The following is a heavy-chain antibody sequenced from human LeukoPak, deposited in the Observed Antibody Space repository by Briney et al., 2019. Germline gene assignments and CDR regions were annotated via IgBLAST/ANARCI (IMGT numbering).Heavy chain of an antibody. Sequence: PGGSLRLSCAASGFTFSSYAMHWVRQAPGKGLEWVAVISYDGSNKYYADSVKGRFTISRDNSKNTLYLQMNSLRAEDTAVYYCARGRRGSSWYHAVDYWGQGTLVTVSS. CDR1: GFTFSSYA. CDR3: ARGRRGSSWYHAVDY. CDR2: ISYDGSNK. D-gene: IGHD6-13*01. V-gene: IGHV3-30-3*01. J-gene: IGHJ4*02.